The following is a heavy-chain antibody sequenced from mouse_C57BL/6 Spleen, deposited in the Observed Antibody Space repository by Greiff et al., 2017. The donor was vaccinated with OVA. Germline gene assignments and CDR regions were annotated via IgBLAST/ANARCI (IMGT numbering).Heavy chain of an antibody. D-gene: IGHD1-1*01. CDR3: ASDYYGSSYHAMDY. J-gene: IGHJ4*01. CDR1: GYTFTSYW. CDR2: IDPNSGGT. V-gene: IGHV1-72*01. Sequence: QVQLQQSGAELVKPGASVKLSCKASGYTFTSYWMHWVKQRPGRGLEWIGRIDPNSGGTKYNEKFKSKATLTVDKPSSTAYMQLSSLTSEDSAVYYCASDYYGSSYHAMDYWGQGTSVTVSS.